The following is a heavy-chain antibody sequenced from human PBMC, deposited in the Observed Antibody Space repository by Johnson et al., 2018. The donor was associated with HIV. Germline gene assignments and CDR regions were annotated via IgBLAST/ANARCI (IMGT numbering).Heavy chain of an antibody. Sequence: QVQLVESGGGVVQPGGSLRLSCAASGFTFSSYGMHWVRQAPGKGLEWVAFIRYDGSNKYYADSVKGRFTISRDNSKNTLYLQMNSLRAEDTAVYYCAKELQDYYDSSGHDAFEIWGQGTMVTVSS. CDR1: GFTFSSYG. CDR2: IRYDGSNK. J-gene: IGHJ3*02. CDR3: AKELQDYYDSSGHDAFEI. D-gene: IGHD3-22*01. V-gene: IGHV3-30*02.